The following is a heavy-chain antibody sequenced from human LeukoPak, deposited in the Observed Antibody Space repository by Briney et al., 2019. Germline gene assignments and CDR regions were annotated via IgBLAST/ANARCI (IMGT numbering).Heavy chain of an antibody. CDR2: ITGSGDST. V-gene: IGHV3-23*01. CDR3: AFGPHQQWLLADY. Sequence: TGGSLRLSCAVSGVSFSSYAVGWVRQTPGKGLQLVSTITGSGDSTFYADSVNGRFTVSRDNSKNTLYLQMSSLRADGTALYYCAFGPHQQWLLADYWGQGTLVTVSS. CDR1: GVSFSSYA. J-gene: IGHJ4*02. D-gene: IGHD6-19*01.